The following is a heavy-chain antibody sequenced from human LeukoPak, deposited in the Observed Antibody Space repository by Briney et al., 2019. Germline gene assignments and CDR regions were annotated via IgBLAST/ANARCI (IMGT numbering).Heavy chain of an antibody. CDR2: ISYDGSNK. V-gene: IGHV3-30*18. D-gene: IGHD6-19*01. CDR3: AKGQFGSGWYFDY. CDR1: GFTFSSYG. Sequence: GGSLRLSCAASGFTFSSYGMHWVRQVPGKGLEWVAVISYDGSNKYYADSVKGRFTISRDNSKNTLYLQMNSLRAEDTAVYYCAKGQFGSGWYFDYWGQGTLVTVSS. J-gene: IGHJ4*02.